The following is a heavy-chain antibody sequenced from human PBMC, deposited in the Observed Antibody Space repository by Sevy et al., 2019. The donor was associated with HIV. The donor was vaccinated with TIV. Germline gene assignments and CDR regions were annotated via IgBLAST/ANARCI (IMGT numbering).Heavy chain of an antibody. D-gene: IGHD3-10*01. Sequence: GGSLRLSCAGSGFTFGGYMMIWVRQAPGRGLEWVARVSRNGGTPEYGDSAKGRFTISRDNSKNTVYLQLKELRAEGTALYYCVKEGRDDFNPYLDFWGQGILVTVSS. CDR3: VKEGRDDFNPYLDF. J-gene: IGHJ4*02. CDR2: VSRNGGTP. CDR1: GFTFGGYM. V-gene: IGHV3-23*01.